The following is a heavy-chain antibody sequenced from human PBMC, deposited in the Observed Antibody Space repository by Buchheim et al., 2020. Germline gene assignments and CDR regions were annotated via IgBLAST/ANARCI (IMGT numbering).Heavy chain of an antibody. CDR1: GGSISSGGYS. Sequence: QLQLQESGSGLVKPSQTLSLTCAVSGGSISSGGYSWSWIRQPPGKGLEWIGYIYHSGSTYYDPSLKSRVTIPVDRSKNQSSLKLSSVTAADTAVYYCAREKAGYCSGGSCYEGRYFDYWGQGTL. J-gene: IGHJ4*02. CDR3: AREKAGYCSGGSCYEGRYFDY. D-gene: IGHD2-15*01. CDR2: IYHSGST. V-gene: IGHV4-30-2*01.